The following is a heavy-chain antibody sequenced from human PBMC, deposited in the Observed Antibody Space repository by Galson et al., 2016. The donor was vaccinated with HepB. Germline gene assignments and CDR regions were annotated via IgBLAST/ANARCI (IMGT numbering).Heavy chain of an antibody. CDR3: ARDFLFAHDL. CDR2: ISSSKSTI. D-gene: IGHD3-3*01. Sequence: SLRLSCAASGFTFSSYSMNWVRQAPGKGLEWISYISSSKSTIYYADSVKGRFTISRDNAKNSLYLQMHSLRAEDTALYYCARDFLFAHDLWGPGTLVTVSS. V-gene: IGHV3-48*01. CDR1: GFTFSSYS. J-gene: IGHJ5*02.